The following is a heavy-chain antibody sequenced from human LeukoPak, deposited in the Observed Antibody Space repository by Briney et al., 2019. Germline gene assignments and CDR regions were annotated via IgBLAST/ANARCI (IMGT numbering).Heavy chain of an antibody. CDR1: AFSLNTYN. V-gene: IGHV3-21*04. Sequence: GGSLRLSCAASAFSLNTYNMNWVRQAPGKGLEWVSSISYTGTYIYYANSVKGRFTISRDNAQNSVYLQMNSLRAADTAVYYCVRDRGTYRPIDYWGQGTLVTVSS. D-gene: IGHD1-26*01. J-gene: IGHJ4*02. CDR3: VRDRGTYRPIDY. CDR2: ISYTGTYI.